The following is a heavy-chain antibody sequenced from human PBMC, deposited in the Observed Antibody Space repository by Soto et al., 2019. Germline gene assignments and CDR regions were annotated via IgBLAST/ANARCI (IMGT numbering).Heavy chain of an antibody. CDR1: GFTFSSYG. V-gene: IGHV3-23*01. CDR2: ISTTDGGATYA. D-gene: IGHD3-10*01. CDR3: AKDSGRDYFQH. J-gene: IGHJ1*01. Sequence: XGSLRLSCAASGFTFSSYGMSWVRQAPGKGLEWVSGISTTDGGATYAYYADSVKGRFTISRDISENALYLQMDSLRVEDTAVYYCAKDSGRDYFQHWGQGTLVTVSS.